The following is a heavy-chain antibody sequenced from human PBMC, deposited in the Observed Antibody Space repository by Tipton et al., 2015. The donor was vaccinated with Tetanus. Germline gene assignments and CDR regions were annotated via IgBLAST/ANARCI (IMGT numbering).Heavy chain of an antibody. CDR3: ARWGPGVTTWGFDF. V-gene: IGHV4-4*07. J-gene: IGHJ4*02. CDR1: GGSIRGHF. Sequence: LRLSCTVSGGSIRGHFWSWIRQPAGKGLEWIGRLHSSGDTTYNLSLKSRVTMSVDTSKNQFSLRLSSVTAADTALCFCARWGPGVTTWGFDFWGQGTLVTVSS. CDR2: LHSSGDT. D-gene: IGHD4-23*01.